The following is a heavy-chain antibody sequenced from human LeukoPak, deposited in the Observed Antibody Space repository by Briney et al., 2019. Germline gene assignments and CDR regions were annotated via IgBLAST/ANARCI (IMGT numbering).Heavy chain of an antibody. CDR3: AREASSGYSFDY. Sequence: GGSLRLSCAASGFTVSSNYMSWVRQAPGKGLEWVSVIHSGGSTYYADSVKGRFTISRDNSKNTLYLQMNSLRAEDTAVYYCAREASSGYSFDYWGQGTLVTVSS. D-gene: IGHD3-22*01. V-gene: IGHV3-53*01. J-gene: IGHJ4*02. CDR1: GFTVSSNY. CDR2: IHSGGST.